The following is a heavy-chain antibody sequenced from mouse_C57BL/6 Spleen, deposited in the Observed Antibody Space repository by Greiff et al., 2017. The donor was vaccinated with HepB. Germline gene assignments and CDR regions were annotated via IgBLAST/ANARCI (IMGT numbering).Heavy chain of an antibody. CDR3: ARMDNSAWFAY. J-gene: IGHJ3*01. CDR1: GFSLTSYG. CDR2: IWSGGST. D-gene: IGHD1-3*01. Sequence: QVQLQQSGPGLVQPSQSLSITCTVSGFSLTSYGVHWVRQSPGKGLEWLGVIWSGGSTDYNAAFISRLSISKDNSKSQVFFKMNSLQADDTAIYYCARMDNSAWFAYWGQGTLVTVSA. V-gene: IGHV2-2*01.